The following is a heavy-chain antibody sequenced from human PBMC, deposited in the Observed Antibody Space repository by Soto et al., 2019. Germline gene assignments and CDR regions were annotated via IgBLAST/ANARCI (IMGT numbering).Heavy chain of an antibody. CDR3: ARESPPTVGSPHYYYYRDV. D-gene: IGHD1-26*01. V-gene: IGHV4-4*02. CDR2: IYHSGST. J-gene: IGHJ6*03. Sequence: QVQLQESGPGLVKPSGTLSLTCAVSSGSISSSNWWSWVRQPPGKGLEWIGEIYHSGSTNYNPSLKSRVTISVDKSQNHSPLKLRSVAAADTAVYYRARESPPTVGSPHYYYYRDVWGKETTVTFSS. CDR1: SGSISSSNW.